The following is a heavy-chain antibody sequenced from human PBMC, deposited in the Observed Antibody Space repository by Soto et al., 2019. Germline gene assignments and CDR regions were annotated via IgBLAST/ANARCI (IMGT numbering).Heavy chain of an antibody. CDR3: ARQGYVSVIYRAYYYYGMDV. CDR2: IYYSGST. D-gene: IGHD3-10*01. CDR1: GGSISSSSYY. Sequence: SETLSLTCTVSGGSISSSSYYWGWIRQPPGKGLEWIGSIYYSGSTYYNPSLKSRVTISVDTSKNQFSLKLSSVTAADTAVYYCARQGYVSVIYRAYYYYGMDVSGPAITVTVS. V-gene: IGHV4-39*01. J-gene: IGHJ6*02.